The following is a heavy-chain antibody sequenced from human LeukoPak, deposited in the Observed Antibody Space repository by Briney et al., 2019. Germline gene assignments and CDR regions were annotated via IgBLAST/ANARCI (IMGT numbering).Heavy chain of an antibody. J-gene: IGHJ4*02. V-gene: IGHV3-74*01. CDR2: IHSDGSDT. D-gene: IGHD6-19*01. CDR1: GFTFSYYW. CDR3: ARGEGWLVPDY. Sequence: LPGGSLRLSCAASGFTFSYYWIHWVRQVPGEGLVWISHIHSDGSDTSYADAVKGRFTISRDNARNTVDLQMDSLRAEDTAMYYCARGEGWLVPDYWGQGTLVTVSS.